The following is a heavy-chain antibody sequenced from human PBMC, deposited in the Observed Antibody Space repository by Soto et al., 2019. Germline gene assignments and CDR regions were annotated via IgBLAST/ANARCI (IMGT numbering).Heavy chain of an antibody. CDR1: GFTFSSYA. Sequence: GGSLRLSCAAPGFTFSSYAMSWVRQAPGKGLEWVSAISGSGGSTYYADSVKGRFTISRDNSKNTLYLQMNSLRAEDTAVYYCAKAIGYCSGGSCPYGMDVWGQGTTVTVSS. V-gene: IGHV3-23*01. D-gene: IGHD2-15*01. CDR3: AKAIGYCSGGSCPYGMDV. J-gene: IGHJ6*02. CDR2: ISGSGGST.